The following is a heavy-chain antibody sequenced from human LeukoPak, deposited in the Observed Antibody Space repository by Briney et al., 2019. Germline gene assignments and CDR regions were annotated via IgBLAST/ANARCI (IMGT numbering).Heavy chain of an antibody. CDR2: VIPFFGSP. CDR3: ARSTTLVATGDY. J-gene: IGHJ4*02. D-gene: IGHD2-8*02. Sequence: SVKVSCKASGGTFRAYAITWLRQAPGQGLELIGGVIPFFGSPNYAQKFQGRVTITTDESTSTAYMELSSLRSDDTAVYYCARSTTLVATGDYWGQGTLVSISS. CDR1: GGTFRAYA. V-gene: IGHV1-69*05.